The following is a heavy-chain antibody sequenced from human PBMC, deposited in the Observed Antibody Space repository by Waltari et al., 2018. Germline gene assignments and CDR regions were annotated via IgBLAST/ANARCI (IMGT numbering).Heavy chain of an antibody. CDR3: ARHDLRWLTEGY. Sequence: EVQLVQSGAEVKKPGESLKITCKGSGYSFTSYWIGWVRQMPGKGLEWMGCIDPGDSTTRYSPSFRGQVTISAYKSSSTAYLQWSSLKASDSALYYCARHDLRWLTEGYWGQGTLVTVSS. CDR1: GYSFTSYW. J-gene: IGHJ4*02. D-gene: IGHD4-17*01. V-gene: IGHV5-51*01. CDR2: IDPGDSTT.